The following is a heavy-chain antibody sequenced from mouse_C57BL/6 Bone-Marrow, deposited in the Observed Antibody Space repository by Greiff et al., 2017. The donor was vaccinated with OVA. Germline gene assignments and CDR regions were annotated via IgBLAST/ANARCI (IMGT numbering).Heavy chain of an antibody. Sequence: EVKLLESGGGLVQPGGSLKLSCAASGFTFSDYYMYWVRQTPEQRLEWVAYISTGGGSTYYPDTVKGRFTISRDNAKNTLYLHMSRLKSEDTAMYYYERHRAYYYDYWDQGTAVTVTA. CDR1: GFTFSDYY. D-gene: IGHD1-1*02. CDR2: ISTGGGST. J-gene: IGHJ4*01. CDR3: ERHRAYYYDY. V-gene: IGHV5-12*01.